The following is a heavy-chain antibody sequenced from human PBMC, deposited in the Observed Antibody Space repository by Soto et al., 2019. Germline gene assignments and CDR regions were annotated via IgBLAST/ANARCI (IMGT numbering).Heavy chain of an antibody. Sequence: PVGSLRLSCAASGFKFSNYAMSWVRQAPGKGLEWVSLISATGGGTYYADSVKGRFTISRDNSHNTLYLQAHSLTAEDTAVYYCAKDRRAGGNSAFYFDFWGQGAQVTVSS. D-gene: IGHD3-16*01. J-gene: IGHJ4*02. CDR2: ISATGGGT. V-gene: IGHV3-23*01. CDR1: GFKFSNYA. CDR3: AKDRRAGGNSAFYFDF.